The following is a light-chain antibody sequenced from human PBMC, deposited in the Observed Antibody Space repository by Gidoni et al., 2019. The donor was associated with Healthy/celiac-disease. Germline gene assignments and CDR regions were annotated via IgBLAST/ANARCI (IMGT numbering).Light chain of an antibody. Sequence: SYELTKPRSVSVSPGQTARITCSGDALPKQYAYWYQQKPGQAPVLMISKDSERPSGIPERFSGSSSGTTVTLTISGVQAEDAADYYCQSADSSGTYVVFGGGTKLTVL. CDR2: KDS. V-gene: IGLV3-25*03. CDR1: ALPKQY. CDR3: QSADSSGTYVV. J-gene: IGLJ2*01.